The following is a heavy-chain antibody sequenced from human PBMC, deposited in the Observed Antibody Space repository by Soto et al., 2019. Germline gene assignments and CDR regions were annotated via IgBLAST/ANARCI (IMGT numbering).Heavy chain of an antibody. J-gene: IGHJ4*02. V-gene: IGHV3-23*01. CDR3: AKGLLNGRWYAAD. Sequence: EVHLLESGGVLVQPGESLRLSRETSGFTFSNCVMTWVRQAPGKGLEWVSVITKTGDTDYADSVKGRFTISRDNSKNTVYLQMNSLRAEDTAVHYCAKGLLNGRWYAADWGQGTLVTVSS. CDR1: GFTFSNCV. D-gene: IGHD6-13*01. CDR2: ITKTGDT.